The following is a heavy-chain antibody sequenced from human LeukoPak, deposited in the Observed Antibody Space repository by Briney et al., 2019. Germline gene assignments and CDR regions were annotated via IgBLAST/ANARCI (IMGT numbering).Heavy chain of an antibody. D-gene: IGHD3-10*01. CDR3: ARLWFGQLLVNY. Sequence: PSETLSLTCTVSGGSISSSSYYWGWIRQPPGKGLEWIGSIYYSGSTYYNPSLKSRGTISVDTSNNQFPLKLSSVTASDTAVYYCARLWFGQLLVNYWGQGTLVTVSS. V-gene: IGHV4-39*01. CDR2: IYYSGST. J-gene: IGHJ4*02. CDR1: GGSISSSSYY.